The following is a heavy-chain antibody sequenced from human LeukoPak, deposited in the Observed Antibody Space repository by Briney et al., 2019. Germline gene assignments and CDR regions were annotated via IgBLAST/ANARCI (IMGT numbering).Heavy chain of an antibody. D-gene: IGHD3-10*01. J-gene: IGHJ6*03. CDR3: ARELAGGSGSYYNGYYYYYYMDV. V-gene: IGHV4-61*02. CDR1: GDSISSGYYY. Sequence: NPSETLSLTCTVSGDSISSGYYYWSWIRQPAGKGLEWIGRAYTSGSTKYNPSLKSRVTISVDTSKNQFSLKLSTVTAADTAVYYCARELAGGSGSYYNGYYYYYYMDVWGKGTTVTISS. CDR2: AYTSGST.